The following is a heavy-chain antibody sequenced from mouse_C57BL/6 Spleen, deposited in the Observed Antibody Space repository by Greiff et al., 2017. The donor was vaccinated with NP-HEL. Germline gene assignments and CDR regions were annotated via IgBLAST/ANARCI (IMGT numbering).Heavy chain of an antibody. CDR1: GYTFTDYY. Sequence: QVQLKQSGAELVRPGASVKLSCKASGYTFTDYYINWVKQRPGQGLEWIARIYPGSGNTYYNEKFKGKATLTAEKSSSTAYMQLSSLTSEDSAVYFCARFNDYYGSSFYAMDYWGQGTSVTVSS. D-gene: IGHD1-1*01. V-gene: IGHV1-76*01. CDR2: IYPGSGNT. CDR3: ARFNDYYGSSFYAMDY. J-gene: IGHJ4*01.